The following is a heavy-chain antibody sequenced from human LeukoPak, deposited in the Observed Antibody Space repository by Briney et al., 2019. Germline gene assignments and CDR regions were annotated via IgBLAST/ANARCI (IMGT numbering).Heavy chain of an antibody. Sequence: SETLSLTCGVSGESFSGYYWSWLRQPPGKGLEWIGEINQSGDTNYNPSFESRVAMSVDASKKQFSLKVKSVTAADGAVYYCARSLSPYYDVTSAYWVWGYWGQGTLVIISS. CDR2: INQSGDT. J-gene: IGHJ4*02. CDR3: ARSLSPYYDVTSAYWVWGY. CDR1: GESFSGYY. D-gene: IGHD3-3*01. V-gene: IGHV4-34*01.